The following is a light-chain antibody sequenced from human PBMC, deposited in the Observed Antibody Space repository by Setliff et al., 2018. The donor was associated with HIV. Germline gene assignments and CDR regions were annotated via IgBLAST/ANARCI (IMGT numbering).Light chain of an antibody. CDR3: CASRPSRTLVV. CDR2: QLI. J-gene: IGLJ1*01. Sequence: QSALTQPASVSVSPGQSITISCTGTNSDIGGYNYVSWYQQLPGEAPKLIILQLINRPSGVPDRFSGSKSGNTASLTISGLQAEDEADYYCCASRPSRTLVVFGTGTKVTVL. CDR1: NSDIGGYNY. V-gene: IGLV2-14*01.